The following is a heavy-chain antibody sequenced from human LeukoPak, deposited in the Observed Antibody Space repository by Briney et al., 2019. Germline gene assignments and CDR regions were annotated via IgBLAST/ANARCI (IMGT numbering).Heavy chain of an antibody. J-gene: IGHJ3*02. D-gene: IGHD3-22*01. Sequence: GASLQVSCQGSGSIFTSYWIGWGRQLPGKGVEWMGIIYPGDSDTRYSPSFQGQVTISADKSISTAYLQWSSLKASDTAMYYCARPSYYDSSRGDTFDIWGQGTMVAVSS. CDR3: ARPSYYDSSRGDTFDI. V-gene: IGHV5-51*01. CDR2: IYPGDSDT. CDR1: GSIFTSYW.